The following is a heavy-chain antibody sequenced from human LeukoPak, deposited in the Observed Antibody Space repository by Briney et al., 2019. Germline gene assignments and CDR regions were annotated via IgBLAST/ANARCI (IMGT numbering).Heavy chain of an antibody. J-gene: IGHJ6*02. Sequence: SETLSLTCTVSGGSISSYYWSWIRQPPGKGLEWIGYIYYSGSTNYNPSLKSRVTISVDTSKNQFSLKLSSVTAADTAVYYCARGYYYYGMDVWGQGTTVTVSS. V-gene: IGHV4-59*01. CDR2: IYYSGST. CDR3: ARGYYYYGMDV. CDR1: GGSISSYY.